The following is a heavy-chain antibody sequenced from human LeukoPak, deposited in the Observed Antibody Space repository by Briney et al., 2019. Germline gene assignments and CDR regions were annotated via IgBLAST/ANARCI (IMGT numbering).Heavy chain of an antibody. J-gene: IGHJ3*02. CDR2: FDPEDGET. CDR1: GYTLTELS. V-gene: IGHV1-24*01. Sequence: ASVKLSCKVSGYTLTELSMHWVRQAPGKGLEWMGGFDPEDGETIYAQKFQGRVTMTEDTSTDTAYMELSSLRSEDTAVYYCATGDSSGYFYAFDIWGQGTMVTVSS. CDR3: ATGDSSGYFYAFDI. D-gene: IGHD3-22*01.